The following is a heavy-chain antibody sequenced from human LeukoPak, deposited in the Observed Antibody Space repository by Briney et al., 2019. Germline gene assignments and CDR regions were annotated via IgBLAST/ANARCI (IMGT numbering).Heavy chain of an antibody. CDR2: ISNSGDST. Sequence: GVSLRLSCAVSGFTFSTYAISWVRQAPGKGLEWVSSISNSGDSTYYAESVKGRFTISRDNSKKTLYLQMNRLRAEDTAVYYCAKGDYDFWSGYLPNFDYWGQGTLVTVSS. CDR3: AKGDYDFWSGYLPNFDY. CDR1: GFTFSTYA. J-gene: IGHJ4*02. V-gene: IGHV3-23*01. D-gene: IGHD3-3*01.